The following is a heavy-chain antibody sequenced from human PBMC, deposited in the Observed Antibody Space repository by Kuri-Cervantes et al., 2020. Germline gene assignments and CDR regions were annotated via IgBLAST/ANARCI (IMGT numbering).Heavy chain of an antibody. V-gene: IGHV3-9*01. D-gene: IGHD6-13*01. CDR3: AKDLHLAAGFDY. CDR2: ISWNSGSI. CDR1: GFTFDDYA. J-gene: IGHJ4*02. Sequence: SLKISCAASGFTFDDYAMHWVRQAPGKGLEWVSGISWNSGSIGYADSVKGRFTISRDNSKNTLYLQMNSLRAEDTAVYYCAKDLHLAAGFDYWGQGTLVTVSS.